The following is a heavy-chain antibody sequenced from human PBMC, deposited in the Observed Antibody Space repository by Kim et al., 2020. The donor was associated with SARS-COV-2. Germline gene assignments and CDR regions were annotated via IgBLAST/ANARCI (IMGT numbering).Heavy chain of an antibody. CDR1: GYTFTSYG. D-gene: IGHD6-19*01. CDR3: ARDGDSSGWNPIFDY. J-gene: IGHJ4*02. Sequence: ASVKVSCKASGYTFTSYGISWVRQAPGQGLEWMGWISAYNGNTNYAQKLQGRVTMTTDTSTSTAYMELRSLRSDDTAVYYCARDGDSSGWNPIFDYWGQGTLVTVSS. CDR2: ISAYNGNT. V-gene: IGHV1-18*04.